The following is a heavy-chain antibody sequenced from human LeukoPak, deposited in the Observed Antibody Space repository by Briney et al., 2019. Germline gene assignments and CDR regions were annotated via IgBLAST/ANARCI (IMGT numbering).Heavy chain of an antibody. V-gene: IGHV1-2*02. Sequence: ASVKVSCKASGYTFTGYYMHWVRQAPGQGLEWMGWINPNSGGTNYAQKFQGRVTMTRDTSISTASMELRSLRSDDTAVYYCARDHAAGWELPLNWFDPWGQGTLVTVSS. CDR2: INPNSGGT. CDR3: ARDHAAGWELPLNWFDP. J-gene: IGHJ5*02. CDR1: GYTFTGYY. D-gene: IGHD1-26*01.